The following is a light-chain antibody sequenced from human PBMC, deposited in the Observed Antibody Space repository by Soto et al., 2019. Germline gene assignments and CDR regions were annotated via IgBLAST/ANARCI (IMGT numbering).Light chain of an antibody. J-gene: IGLJ1*01. CDR3: NSYTGGSTYV. V-gene: IGLV2-14*01. CDR1: SSDIGGYKY. CDR2: DVS. Sequence: QSALTQPASVSGSPGQSITISCTGTSSDIGGYKYVSWYQQHPGKAPKLMIYDVSNRPSGVSNRFSGSKSGNTATLTICGLQGEEDDEYYCNSYTGGSTYVFGSGTKVTVL.